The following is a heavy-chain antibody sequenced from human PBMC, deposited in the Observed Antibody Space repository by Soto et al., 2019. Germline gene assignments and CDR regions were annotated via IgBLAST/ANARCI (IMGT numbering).Heavy chain of an antibody. V-gene: IGHV1-18*04. CDR1: GYSFTRYG. J-gene: IGHJ4*02. Sequence: QVQLVQSGAEVKELGASVKVSCKASGYSFTRYGFSWVRQAPGQGLEWMAWTSADNGDTNYAPKLQGRVTLTTDTSTGTAYMELRSLRSDDTAVYYCARDERRTCTSSTCYYFDYWGQGTLVSVSS. CDR3: ARDERRTCTSSTCYYFDY. CDR2: TSADNGDT. D-gene: IGHD2-2*01.